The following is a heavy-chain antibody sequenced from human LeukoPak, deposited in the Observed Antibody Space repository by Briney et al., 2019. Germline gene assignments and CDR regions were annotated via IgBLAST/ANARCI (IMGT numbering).Heavy chain of an antibody. D-gene: IGHD3-3*01. CDR3: ARLYYDIWSSDYTDNKLDP. CDR2: IPHSGST. CDR1: GYSIGSGYY. J-gene: IGHJ5*02. Sequence: PSETLSLTCGVSGYSIGSGYYWGWIRQPPGKGLEWIGTIPHSGSTYYNPSLKSRVILSVDTPKNQFFLKLTSVTAADTAVYYCARLYYDIWSSDYTDNKLDPWGQGTLVTVSS. V-gene: IGHV4-38-2*01.